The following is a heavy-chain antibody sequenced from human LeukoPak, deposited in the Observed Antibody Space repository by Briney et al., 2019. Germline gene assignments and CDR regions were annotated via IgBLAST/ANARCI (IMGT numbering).Heavy chain of an antibody. Sequence: KPSETLSLTCAVYGGSFSGYYWSWIRQPPGKVLEWIGEINHSGSTNYNPSLKSRVTISVDTSKNQFSLKLSSVTAADTAVYYCARDGGDGYNDYWGQGTLVTVSS. CDR3: ARDGGDGYNDY. V-gene: IGHV4-34*01. J-gene: IGHJ4*02. CDR2: INHSGST. CDR1: GGSFSGYY. D-gene: IGHD5-24*01.